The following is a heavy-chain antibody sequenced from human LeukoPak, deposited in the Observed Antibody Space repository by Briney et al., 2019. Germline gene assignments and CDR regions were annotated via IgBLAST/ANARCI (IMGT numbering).Heavy chain of an antibody. V-gene: IGHV3-23*01. CDR2: ISGSGGST. Sequence: GGSLRLSCAASGFTFSSYAMSWVRQAPGKGLEWVSAISGSGGSTYYADSVKGRFTISRDNSKNTLYLQMNSLRAEDTAVYHCAKMGGSYDSSGYYYGDYWGQGTLVTVSS. J-gene: IGHJ4*02. CDR3: AKMGGSYDSSGYYYGDY. D-gene: IGHD3-22*01. CDR1: GFTFSSYA.